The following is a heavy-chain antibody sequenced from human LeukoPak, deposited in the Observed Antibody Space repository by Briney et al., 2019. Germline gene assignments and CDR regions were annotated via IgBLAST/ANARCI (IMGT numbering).Heavy chain of an antibody. D-gene: IGHD3-22*01. CDR2: ISSNGGST. V-gene: IGHV3-64*01. Sequence: GRSLRLSCAASGFTFSSYAMHWVRQAPGKGLEYVSAISSNGGSTYYANSVKGRFTISRDNSKNTLYLQMNSLRAEDTAVYYCAKSPKSTMIVVVISTGSFDYWGQGTLVTVSS. CDR3: AKSPKSTMIVVVISTGSFDY. J-gene: IGHJ4*02. CDR1: GFTFSSYA.